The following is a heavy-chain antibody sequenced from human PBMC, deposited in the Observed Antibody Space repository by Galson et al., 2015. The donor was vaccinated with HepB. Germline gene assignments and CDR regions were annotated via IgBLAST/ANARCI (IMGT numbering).Heavy chain of an antibody. D-gene: IGHD6-19*01. CDR2: IKQDGSEK. J-gene: IGHJ4*02. CDR1: GFTFSSYW. Sequence: SLRLSCAASGFTFSSYWMSWVRQAPGTGLEWVANIKQDGSEKYCVGSVKGRFTVPRDNAKNSLFLQMNSLRAEDTAVYYCVRAYSSARYRETFYFDYWGQGTLVTISS. V-gene: IGHV3-7*03. CDR3: VRAYSSARYRETFYFDY.